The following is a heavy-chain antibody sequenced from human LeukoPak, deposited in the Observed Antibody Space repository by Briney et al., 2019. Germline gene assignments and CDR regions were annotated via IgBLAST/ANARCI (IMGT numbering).Heavy chain of an antibody. Sequence: GGSLRPSCAASGFTFSSYAMSWVRQAPGKGLEWVSAISGSGGSTYYADSVKGRFTISRDNSKNTLYLQMNSLRAEDTAVYYCAKDREGYSYGEEFDYWGQGTLVTVSS. CDR3: AKDREGYSYGEEFDY. CDR1: GFTFSSYA. V-gene: IGHV3-23*01. CDR2: ISGSGGST. J-gene: IGHJ4*02. D-gene: IGHD5-18*01.